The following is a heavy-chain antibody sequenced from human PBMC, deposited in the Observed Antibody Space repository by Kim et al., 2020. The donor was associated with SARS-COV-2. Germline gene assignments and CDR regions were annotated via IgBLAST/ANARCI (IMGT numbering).Heavy chain of an antibody. Sequence: KYSRKCQGRVTITRDTSARTAYMEPRSMRSEDTAVYYCARYSSSWYGLDYWGQGTLVTVSS. CDR3: ARYSSSWYGLDY. V-gene: IGHV1-3*01. D-gene: IGHD6-13*01. J-gene: IGHJ4*02.